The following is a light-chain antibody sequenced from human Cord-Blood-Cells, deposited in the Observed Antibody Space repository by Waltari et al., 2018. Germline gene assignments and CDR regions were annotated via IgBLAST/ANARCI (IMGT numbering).Light chain of an antibody. CDR3: QQSYSTWT. CDR2: AAS. CDR1: QSISSY. Sequence: DIQMTQSPSSLSASVGDRVTITFRASQSISSYLNWYQQKQGKAPKLLIYAASSLQSGVPSRFSGSGSGTDFTLTISSLQPEDFATYYCQQSYSTWTFGQGTKVEIK. J-gene: IGKJ1*01. V-gene: IGKV1-39*01.